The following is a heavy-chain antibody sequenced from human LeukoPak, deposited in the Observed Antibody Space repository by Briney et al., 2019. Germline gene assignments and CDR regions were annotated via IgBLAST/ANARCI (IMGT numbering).Heavy chain of an antibody. CDR1: GGSFSRPF. J-gene: IGHJ5*01. V-gene: IGHV4-34*01. D-gene: IGHD3-10*01. CDR2: IDHSGRT. CDR3: ARAETRINLARGVFGSHFDS. Sequence: PSETLSLTCAVSGGSFSRPFWSWIRQTPGKGLEWIGEIDHSGRTDYNPSLEGRVTMSVDTSKNQFSLRLTSVTAADTAVYFCARAETRINLARGVFGSHFDSWGQGTLVSVSS.